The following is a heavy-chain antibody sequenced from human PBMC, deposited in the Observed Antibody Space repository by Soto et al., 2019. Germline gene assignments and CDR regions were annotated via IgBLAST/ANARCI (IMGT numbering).Heavy chain of an antibody. CDR3: ARWVEVSLDYFDF. CDR1: GGSISNGYYY. D-gene: IGHD2-15*01. J-gene: IGHJ4*02. V-gene: IGHV4-31*03. CDR2: IYHSGRT. Sequence: SETLSLTCTVSGGSISNGYYYWSWVRQNPGKGLEWIGHIYHSGRTYYNPSLKSRVSISIDTSKNQFSLHLSSVTAADTAVYYGARWVEVSLDYFDFWGQGNPVTVSS.